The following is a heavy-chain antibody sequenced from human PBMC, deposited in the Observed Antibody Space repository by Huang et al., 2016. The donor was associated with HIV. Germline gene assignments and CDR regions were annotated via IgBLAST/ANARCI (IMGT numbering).Heavy chain of an antibody. CDR2: INQSGST. Sequence: GGSFSGYYWSWIRQPPGKGLEWIGEINQSGSTNYNTSLKSRVTISVDTSKNQFSLKLSSVTVSDTAVYYCARAYYYYDSSGYLHYFDYWGQGTLVTVSS. CDR1: GGSFSGYY. CDR3: ARAYYYYDSSGYLHYFDY. J-gene: IGHJ4*02. V-gene: IGHV4-34*01. D-gene: IGHD3-22*01.